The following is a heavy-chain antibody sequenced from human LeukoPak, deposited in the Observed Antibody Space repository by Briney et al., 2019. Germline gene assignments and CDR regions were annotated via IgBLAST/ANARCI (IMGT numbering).Heavy chain of an antibody. J-gene: IGHJ3*02. CDR2: IWSDGNNR. V-gene: IGHV3-33*06. CDR1: GFTFSSFG. Sequence: GGSLTLSCAASGFTFSSFGMHWVRKAPGKGLEGVAVIWSDGNNRFYTDPVKGRFTISRDNSKNNLYLQMHSLRAPDTAQCYCAKERGPYDAFDILGPGTPGTGSS. CDR3: AKERGPYDAFDI.